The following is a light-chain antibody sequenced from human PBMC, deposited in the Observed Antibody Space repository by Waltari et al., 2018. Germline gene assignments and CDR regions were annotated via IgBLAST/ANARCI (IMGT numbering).Light chain of an antibody. CDR2: GNN. Sequence: QSVLTQPPSVSGAPGQTVTISRTESSSNIAAHHDAHWCRQLPATASKLLIYGNNNRPSCVPDRFSGSRSGTSASLAITGLQAEDEADYYCRSYDSGLSGWVFGGGTKLTVL. V-gene: IGLV1-40*01. CDR3: RSYDSGLSGWV. CDR1: SSNIAAHHD. J-gene: IGLJ3*02.